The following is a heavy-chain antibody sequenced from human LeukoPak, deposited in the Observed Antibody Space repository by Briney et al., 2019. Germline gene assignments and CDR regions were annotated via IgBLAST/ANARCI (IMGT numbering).Heavy chain of an antibody. Sequence: SVKVSCKASGGTFSSYAISWERQAPGQGLEWMGGIIPIFVTANYAQKFQGRVTITADESTSTAYMELSSLRSEDTAVYYCAYGSGSQNAGELDYWGQGTLVTVSS. D-gene: IGHD3-10*01. V-gene: IGHV1-69*01. CDR1: GGTFSSYA. J-gene: IGHJ4*02. CDR3: AYGSGSQNAGELDY. CDR2: IIPIFVTA.